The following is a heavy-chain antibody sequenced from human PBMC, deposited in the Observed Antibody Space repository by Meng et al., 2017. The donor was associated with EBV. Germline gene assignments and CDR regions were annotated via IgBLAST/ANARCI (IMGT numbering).Heavy chain of an antibody. J-gene: IGHJ4*02. CDR1: GFTFSGSA. CDR3: TRLDGSYIYY. D-gene: IGHD1-26*01. CDR2: IRSKANSYAT. V-gene: IGHV3-73*02. Sequence: EVRLGEAGGGLVQPGGSLKLSCAASGFTFSGSAMHWVRQASGKGLEWVGRIRSKANSYATAYAASVKGRFTISRDDSKNTAYLQMNSLKTEDTAVYYCTRLDGSYIYYWGQGTLVTVSS.